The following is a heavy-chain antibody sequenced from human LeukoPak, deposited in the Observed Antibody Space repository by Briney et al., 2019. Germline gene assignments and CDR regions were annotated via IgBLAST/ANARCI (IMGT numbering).Heavy chain of an antibody. CDR1: GGSFSGYY. CDR2: INHSGST. CDR3: ARVGGYYDFWSGPKDFDY. D-gene: IGHD3-3*01. J-gene: IGHJ4*02. Sequence: PETLSLTCAVYGGSFSGYYWSWIRQPPGKGLEWIGEINHSGSTNYNPSLKSRVTISVDTSKNQFSLKLSSVTAADTAVYYCARVGGYYDFWSGPKDFDYWGQGTLVTVSS. V-gene: IGHV4-34*01.